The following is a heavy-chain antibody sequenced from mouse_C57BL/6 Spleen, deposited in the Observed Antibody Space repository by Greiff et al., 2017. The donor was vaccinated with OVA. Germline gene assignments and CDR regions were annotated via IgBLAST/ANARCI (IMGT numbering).Heavy chain of an antibody. CDR2: IDPETGGT. CDR1: GYTFTDYE. J-gene: IGHJ2*01. CDR3: TRGAVVAKNFDY. D-gene: IGHD1-1*01. Sequence: VQLQESGAELVRPGASVTLSCKASGYTFTDYEMHWVKQTPVHGLEWIGAIDPETGGTAYNQKFKGKAILTADKSSSTAYMSPRSLTSEDSAVYYYTRGAVVAKNFDYGGQGTTLTVSS. V-gene: IGHV1-15*01.